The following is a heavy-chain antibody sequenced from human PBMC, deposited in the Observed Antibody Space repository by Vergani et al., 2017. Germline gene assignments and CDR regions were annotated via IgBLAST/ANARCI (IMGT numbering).Heavy chain of an antibody. J-gene: IGHJ4*02. CDR1: GCSLNSAGMR. CDR2: VEWDDDK. Sequence: QVTLKESGPALVKPTQTLTLTCTFFGCSLNSAGMRVGWIRQPPGKALEWLVRVEWDDDKFYSTSLKTRLTMSKDISKNQVVLTMSNMDPVDTATYYCARGYCSGVSCYSDYWGRGTLVTVSS. V-gene: IGHV2-70*04. CDR3: ARGYCSGVSCYSDY. D-gene: IGHD2-15*01.